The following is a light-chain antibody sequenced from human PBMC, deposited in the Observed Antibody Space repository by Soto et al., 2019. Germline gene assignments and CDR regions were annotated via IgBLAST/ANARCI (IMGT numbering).Light chain of an antibody. CDR2: EVS. CDR3: SSYTSSSALDVV. V-gene: IGLV2-14*01. J-gene: IGLJ2*01. Sequence: QSVLTQPASVSGSPGQSITISCTGTSSDVGGYNYVSWYQQHPGKAPKLMIYEVSNRPSGVSNRFSGSKSGNTASLTISGLQAEDEADYDCSSYTSSSALDVVFGGGTQLTGL. CDR1: SSDVGGYNY.